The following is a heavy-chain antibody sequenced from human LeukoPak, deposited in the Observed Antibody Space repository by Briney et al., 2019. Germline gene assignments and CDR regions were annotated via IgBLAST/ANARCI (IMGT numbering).Heavy chain of an antibody. CDR2: IKSKTDGGTT. D-gene: IGHD3-22*01. CDR3: TTEDYYDGYNWFDP. V-gene: IGHV3-15*01. Sequence: TGGSLRLSCAASGFTFSNAWMSWVRQAPGKGLEWVGRIKSKTDGGTTDYAAPVKGRFTISRDDSKNTLYLQMNSLKTEDTAVYYCTTEDYYDGYNWFDPWGQGTLVTVSS. J-gene: IGHJ5*02. CDR1: GFTFSNAW.